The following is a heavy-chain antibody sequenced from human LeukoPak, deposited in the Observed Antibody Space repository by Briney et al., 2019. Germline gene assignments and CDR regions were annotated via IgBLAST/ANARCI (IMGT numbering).Heavy chain of an antibody. D-gene: IGHD3-22*01. J-gene: IGHJ4*02. V-gene: IGHV3-74*01. CDR1: GLTFSSYW. CDR3: ARARRHYDSSGHSYFDY. Sequence: GGSLRLSCAASGLTFSSYWMHWVRQAPGKGLVWVSRINSDGSSTSYADSVKGRFTISRDNAKNTLYLQMNSLRAEDTAVYYCARARRHYDSSGHSYFDYWGQGTLVTVSS. CDR2: INSDGSST.